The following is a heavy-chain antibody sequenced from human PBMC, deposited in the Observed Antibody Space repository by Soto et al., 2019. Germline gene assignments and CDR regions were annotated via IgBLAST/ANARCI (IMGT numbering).Heavy chain of an antibody. V-gene: IGHV4-39*01. CDR2: IYYSGST. Sequence: SETLSLTCTVSGGSISSSSYYWGWIRQPPGKGLEWIGSIYYSGSTYYNPSLKSRVTISVDTSKNQFYLKLSSVTAADTVVYYCASYDFWSGYYKSGFDYWGQGTLVTVSS. J-gene: IGHJ4*02. CDR1: GGSISSSSYY. CDR3: ASYDFWSGYYKSGFDY. D-gene: IGHD3-3*01.